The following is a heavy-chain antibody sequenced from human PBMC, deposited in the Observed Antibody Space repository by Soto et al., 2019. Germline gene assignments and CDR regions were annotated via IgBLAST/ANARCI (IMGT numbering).Heavy chain of an antibody. D-gene: IGHD6-6*01. CDR1: GYTFTSYY. Sequence: QVQLVQSGADVKKPGASVKVSCKASGYTFTSYYMHWVRQAPGQGLEWMGIINPSGGSTSYAQKFQGRVTMTRDTSTSTVYMELSSLRSEDTAVYYCARERSVAARTNYYYYGMDVWGQGTTVTVSS. J-gene: IGHJ6*02. V-gene: IGHV1-46*01. CDR2: INPSGGST. CDR3: ARERSVAARTNYYYYGMDV.